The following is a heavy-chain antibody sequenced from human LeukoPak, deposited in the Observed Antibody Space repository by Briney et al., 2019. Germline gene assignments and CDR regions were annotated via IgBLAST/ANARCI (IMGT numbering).Heavy chain of an antibody. V-gene: IGHV1-69*13. CDR2: IIPIFGTA. D-gene: IGHD3-3*01. CDR3: ARHTTVSYYDFWSGYYSGGYYFDY. J-gene: IGHJ4*02. Sequence: SVKVSCKASGGTFSSYAISWVRQAPGQGLEWMGGIIPIFGTANYAQKFQGRVTITADESTSTAYMELSSLRSEDTAVYYCARHTTVSYYDFWSGYYSGGYYFDYWGQGTLVTVSS. CDR1: GGTFSSYA.